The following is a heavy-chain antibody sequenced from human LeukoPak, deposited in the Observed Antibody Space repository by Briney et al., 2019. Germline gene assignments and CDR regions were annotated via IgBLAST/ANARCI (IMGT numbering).Heavy chain of an antibody. D-gene: IGHD1-1*01. J-gene: IGHJ6*03. V-gene: IGHV4-59*01. Sequence: SETLSLTCTVSDDSITMYYWTWIRQPPGKGLEWIGYVDHTGSTNFNPSLNGRVSISRDTSKNLFSLRLRSVTAADTAVYFCARGRVSSSTWYSTYYYYFYMDVWGKGTTVTISS. CDR3: ARGRVSSSTWYSTYYYYFYMDV. CDR1: DDSITMYY. CDR2: VDHTGST.